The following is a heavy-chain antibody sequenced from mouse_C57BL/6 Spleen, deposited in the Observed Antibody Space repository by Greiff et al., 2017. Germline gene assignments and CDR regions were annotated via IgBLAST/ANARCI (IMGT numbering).Heavy chain of an antibody. D-gene: IGHD2-4*01. V-gene: IGHV1-4*01. J-gene: IGHJ3*01. CDR1: GYTFTSYT. CDR2: INPSSGYT. CDR3: ARGDYEEWFAY. Sequence: VKLVESGAELARPGASVKMSCKASGYTFTSYTMHWVKQRPGQGLEWIGYINPSSGYTKYNQKFKDKATLTADKSSSTAYMQLSSLTSEDSAVYYCARGDYEEWFAYWGQGTLVTVSA.